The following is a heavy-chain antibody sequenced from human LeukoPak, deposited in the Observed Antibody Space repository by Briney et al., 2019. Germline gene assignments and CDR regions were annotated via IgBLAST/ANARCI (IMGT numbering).Heavy chain of an antibody. J-gene: IGHJ4*02. CDR2: ISGSAHKI. Sequence: GGSLRLSCAASGFTFSNYAVSWVRQAPEKGLDWVSVISGSAHKIRYADSVKGRFTISRDNSENIVYLQMNNLRVEDTAVYYCAGRPTGYSSGYIHWGQGTLVTVSS. V-gene: IGHV3-23*01. D-gene: IGHD5-18*01. CDR1: GFTFSNYA. CDR3: AGRPTGYSSGYIH.